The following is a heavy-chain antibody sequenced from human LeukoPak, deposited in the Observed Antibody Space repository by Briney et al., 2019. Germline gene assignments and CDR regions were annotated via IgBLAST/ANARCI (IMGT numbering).Heavy chain of an antibody. D-gene: IGHD3-10*01. CDR3: AREGGSGSYYNWFDP. Sequence: GASVKVSCKASGYTFTSYGISWVRQAPGQGLEWMGWISAYNGNTNYAQKLQGRVTMTTDTSTSTAYMELRSLRSDDTAVYYCAREGGSGSYYNWFDPWGQGTLVTVSS. CDR2: ISAYNGNT. CDR1: GYTFTSYG. J-gene: IGHJ5*02. V-gene: IGHV1-18*01.